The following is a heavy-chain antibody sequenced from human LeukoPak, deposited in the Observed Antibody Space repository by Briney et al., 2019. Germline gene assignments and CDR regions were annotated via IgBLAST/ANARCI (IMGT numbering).Heavy chain of an antibody. CDR3: ARAIVTPGGATVTRYFDY. CDR1: GFTFSSYW. CDR2: IKSDGSNT. V-gene: IGHV3-74*01. J-gene: IGHJ4*02. D-gene: IGHD4-17*01. Sequence: GGSLRLSCAASGFTFSSYWMHWVRQAPGKGLVWVSRIKSDGSNTNYADSVKGRFTISRDNAKNTLYLQMNSLRAEDTAVYYCARAIVTPGGATVTRYFDYWGQGTLVTVSS.